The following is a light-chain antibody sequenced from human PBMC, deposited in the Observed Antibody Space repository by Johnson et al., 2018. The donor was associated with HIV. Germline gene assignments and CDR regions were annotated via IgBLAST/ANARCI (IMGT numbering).Light chain of an antibody. CDR3: GTWESSLRKV. J-gene: IGLJ1*01. V-gene: IGLV1-51*02. Sequence: QSVLTQPPSVSAAPGQKVTISCSGSSSNIGNNYVSWYRQLPGTAPKLLIYENNKRPSGIPDRFSGSKSGTSATLGITGLQTGDEADYYYGTWESSLRKVFGTGVQVTVL. CDR2: ENN. CDR1: SSNIGNNY.